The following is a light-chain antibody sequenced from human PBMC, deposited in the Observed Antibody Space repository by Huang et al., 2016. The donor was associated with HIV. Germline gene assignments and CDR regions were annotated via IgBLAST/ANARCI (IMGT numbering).Light chain of an antibody. CDR1: QGVSSS. Sequence: EVVLTQSPATLSLSPGDRATLSCRASQGVSSSFAWYQQKPGQAPRRLIYSASVRATGSPARFSSSASGTEFTLTISSLEPEEFAVYYCQQRRNWPPYTFGQGTKLEIK. CDR2: SAS. CDR3: QQRRNWPPYT. V-gene: IGKV3-11*01. J-gene: IGKJ2*01.